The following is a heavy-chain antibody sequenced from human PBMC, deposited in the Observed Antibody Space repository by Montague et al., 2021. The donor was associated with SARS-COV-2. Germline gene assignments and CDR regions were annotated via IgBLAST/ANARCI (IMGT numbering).Heavy chain of an antibody. CDR1: GFTFSNYW. D-gene: IGHD2/OR15-2a*01. J-gene: IGHJ4*02. Sequence: SLRLSCAASGFTFSNYWTYWVRQAPGKGLVWVSRVNGDGSTTFYADSVRGRSTVSRDDAKNTLYLQMNSLRAEDTAVYYCARGLYENSTYFGHWGQGTLVTVSS. CDR3: ARGLYENSTYFGH. V-gene: IGHV3-74*01. CDR2: VNGDGSTT.